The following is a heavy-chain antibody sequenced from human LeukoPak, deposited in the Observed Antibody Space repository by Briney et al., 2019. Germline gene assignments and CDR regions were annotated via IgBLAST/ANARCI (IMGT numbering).Heavy chain of an antibody. Sequence: PGGSLRLSCAASGFTFSSYEMNWVRQAPGKGLEWVSYISSSSNTMYYADSVKGRFTTSRDNAKNSLYLQMNSLRDEDTAVYYCARDFYTYGSSWFDPWGQGTLVTVSS. CDR2: ISSSSNTM. CDR3: ARDFYTYGSSWFDP. D-gene: IGHD5-18*01. J-gene: IGHJ5*02. CDR1: GFTFSSYE. V-gene: IGHV3-48*03.